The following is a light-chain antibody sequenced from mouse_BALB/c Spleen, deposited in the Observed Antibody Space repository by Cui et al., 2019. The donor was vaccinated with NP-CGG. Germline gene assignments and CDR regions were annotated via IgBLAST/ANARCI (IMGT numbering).Light chain of an antibody. Sequence: AVVTPESALTTSPGETVTLTCSSSTGAVTTSNYANWVQEKPDHLFTGVIGGTNNRAPGIPARFSGSLIGDKAALTITGAQTEDEAIYFCALWYSNHWVFGGGTKLTVL. CDR1: TGAVTTSNY. CDR3: ALWYSNHWV. V-gene: IGLV1*01. CDR2: GTN. J-gene: IGLJ1*01.